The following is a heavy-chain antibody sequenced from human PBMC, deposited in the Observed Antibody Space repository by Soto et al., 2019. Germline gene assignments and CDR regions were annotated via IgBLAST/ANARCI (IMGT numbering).Heavy chain of an antibody. CDR2: ISYDGSNK. D-gene: IGHD3-22*01. V-gene: IGHV3-30-3*01. Sequence: QVQLVESGGGVVQPGRSLRLSCAASGFTFSSYAMHWVRQAPGKGLEWVAVISYDGSNKYYADSVKGRFTISRDNSKNTLYLQMNSLRAEDTAVYYCARDMTNYYDSSGVGDYWGQGTLVTVSS. CDR3: ARDMTNYYDSSGVGDY. J-gene: IGHJ4*02. CDR1: GFTFSSYA.